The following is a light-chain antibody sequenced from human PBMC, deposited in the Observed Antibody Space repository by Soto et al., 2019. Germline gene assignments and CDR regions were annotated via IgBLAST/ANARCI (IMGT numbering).Light chain of an antibody. V-gene: IGKV3D-20*01. J-gene: IGKJ5*01. Sequence: EIILTQSPATLSLSPGEISTLSCWSSQSVSSSYVAWYQHRPGLAPRLLIHDASSRDTGIPDRFSGTKSGTDFTLTIRRLEPEDAAVYYCQQYGSSPITFGQGTRLEIK. CDR1: QSVSSSY. CDR3: QQYGSSPIT. CDR2: DAS.